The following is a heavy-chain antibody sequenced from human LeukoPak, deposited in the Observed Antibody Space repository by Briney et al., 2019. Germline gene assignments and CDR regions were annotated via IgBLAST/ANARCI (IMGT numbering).Heavy chain of an antibody. CDR2: INHSGST. Sequence: SETLSLTCAIYGGSFSGYYWSWIRQPPGKGLEWIGEINHSGSTYYNPSLKSRVTISVDTSKNQFSLKLSSVTAADTAVYYCARLYSSGWPHYYYYGMDVWGQGTTVTVSS. CDR1: GGSFSGYY. D-gene: IGHD6-19*01. V-gene: IGHV4-34*01. J-gene: IGHJ6*02. CDR3: ARLYSSGWPHYYYYGMDV.